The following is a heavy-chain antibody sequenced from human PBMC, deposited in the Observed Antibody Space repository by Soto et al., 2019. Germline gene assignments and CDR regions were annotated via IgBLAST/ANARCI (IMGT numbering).Heavy chain of an antibody. J-gene: IGHJ4*02. Sequence: SETLSLTCTVSGGSITTGGYYWSWIRQLPGKGLEWIGHRYYSESTYYNPSLKSRVSISIDTSKNQFSLKLSFVTAADTAMYYCTRTKCSGGSCYSWSLDYWGQGTPVTVSS. D-gene: IGHD2-15*01. V-gene: IGHV4-31*02. CDR3: TRTKCSGGSCYSWSLDY. CDR1: GGSITTGGYY. CDR2: RYYSEST.